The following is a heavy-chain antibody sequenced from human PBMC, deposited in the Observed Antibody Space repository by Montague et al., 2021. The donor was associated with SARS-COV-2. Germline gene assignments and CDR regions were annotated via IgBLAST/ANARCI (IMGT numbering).Heavy chain of an antibody. CDR3: ARDVVAAPGTFDY. J-gene: IGHJ4*02. D-gene: IGHD6-13*01. V-gene: IGHV4-4*07. CDR2: VSASGST. CDR1: GDSISYFY. Sequence: SETLSLTCTVSGDSISYFYWSWIRQPAGKGLEWIGRVSASGSTNYNPSLNSRDTMSVDTSKKQFSLRLSPVTAADTAVYYCARDVVAAPGTFDYWGQGTLVTVSS.